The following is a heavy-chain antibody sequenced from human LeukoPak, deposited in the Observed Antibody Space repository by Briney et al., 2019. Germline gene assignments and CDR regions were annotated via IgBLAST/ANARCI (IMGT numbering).Heavy chain of an antibody. D-gene: IGHD4-23*01. Sequence: PSETLSLTCTVSGVSTSSTRYYWGWIRQPPGKGLEWIGNIYYDGSTYYNPSLKSRVAISVDTSKKKFSLKVSSVTAADTAVYYCARADCGDSSRRGYFDYWGQGTLVVVSS. CDR2: IYYDGST. J-gene: IGHJ4*02. V-gene: IGHV4-39*07. CDR1: GVSTSSTRYY. CDR3: ARADCGDSSRRGYFDY.